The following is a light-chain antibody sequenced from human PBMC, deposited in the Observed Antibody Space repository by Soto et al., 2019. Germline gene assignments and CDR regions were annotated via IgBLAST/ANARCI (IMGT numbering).Light chain of an antibody. V-gene: IGKV3-11*01. Sequence: EIVLTQSPATLSLSPGERATLSCRASQSVSSYLAWYQQKPGQAPRLLIYDASNGATGIPARFSGSGSGTDFTLTISSLVHEDFAVYYCQQRSNWLLTFGGGTKVDIK. CDR1: QSVSSY. J-gene: IGKJ4*01. CDR3: QQRSNWLLT. CDR2: DAS.